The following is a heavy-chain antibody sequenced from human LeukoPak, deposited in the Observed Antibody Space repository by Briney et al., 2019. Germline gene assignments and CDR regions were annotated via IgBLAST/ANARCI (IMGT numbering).Heavy chain of an antibody. Sequence: GGSLRLSCAASGFTFSSYEMNWVRQAPGKGLEWVSYITADGSNKYYADSVKGRFTISRDNAKNSLYLQMNSLRADDTATYYCAREVEWELPDYWGQGTLVTVSS. CDR1: GFTFSSYE. CDR3: AREVEWELPDY. D-gene: IGHD1-26*01. J-gene: IGHJ4*02. V-gene: IGHV3-48*03. CDR2: ITADGSNK.